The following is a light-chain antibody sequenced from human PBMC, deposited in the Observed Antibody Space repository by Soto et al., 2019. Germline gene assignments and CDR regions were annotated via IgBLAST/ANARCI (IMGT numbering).Light chain of an antibody. J-gene: IGKJ1*01. CDR3: QQFHTSWT. CDR1: QDIDIW. CDR2: DAS. Sequence: DIEMTQSPSTLSASVGDTVTITCRASQDIDIWLAWYQHKSGQAPDLLIYDASTLQTGVPSRFSGGGSWRDFSLNISGLQPDDFATYFCQQFHTSWTFGQGTRV. V-gene: IGKV1-5*01.